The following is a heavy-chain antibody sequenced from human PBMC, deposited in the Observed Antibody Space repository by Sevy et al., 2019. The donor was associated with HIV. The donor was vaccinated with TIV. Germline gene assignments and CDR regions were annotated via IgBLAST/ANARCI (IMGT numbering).Heavy chain of an antibody. D-gene: IGHD2-8*01. CDR1: GFTFPIYS. CDR3: ARVAVEYCTNDCYHRFDH. Sequence: GGSLRLSCVASGFTFPIYSVLWVRQAPGKGLEWLTLISYDGNYKYYADSVKGRCSISRDNSNNILYRQMSSLRVEDTALYFCARVAVEYCTNDCYHRFDHWGLGTLVTVSS. V-gene: IGHV3-30*04. CDR2: ISYDGNYK. J-gene: IGHJ4*02.